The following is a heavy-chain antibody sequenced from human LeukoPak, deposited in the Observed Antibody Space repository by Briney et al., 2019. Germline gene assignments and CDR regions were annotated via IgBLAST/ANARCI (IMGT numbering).Heavy chain of an antibody. V-gene: IGHV3-33*01. CDR2: IWYDGSYK. CDR3: ARDDGWFGSPN. D-gene: IGHD3-10*01. CDR1: GFTFITYG. J-gene: IGHJ4*02. Sequence: QPGRSLRLSCAASGFTFITYGMHWVRQAPGKGLEWVALIWYDGSYKYYADSVKGRFTISRDNAKNSLYLQMDSLRAEDTAVYYCARDDGWFGSPNWGQGTLVTVSS.